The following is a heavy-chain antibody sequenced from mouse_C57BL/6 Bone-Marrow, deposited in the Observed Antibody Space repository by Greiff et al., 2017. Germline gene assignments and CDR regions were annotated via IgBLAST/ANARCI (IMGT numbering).Heavy chain of an antibody. CDR1: GFTFSDYY. Sequence: EVQVVESEGGLVQPGSSMKLSCTASGFTFSDYYMAWVRQVPEKGLEWVANINYDGSSTYYLDSLKSRFIISRDNAKNILYLQMSSLKSEDTATYYCARDGPSYYYGSSSDWYFDVWGTGTTVTVSS. V-gene: IGHV5-16*01. CDR2: INYDGSST. J-gene: IGHJ1*03. D-gene: IGHD1-1*01. CDR3: ARDGPSYYYGSSSDWYFDV.